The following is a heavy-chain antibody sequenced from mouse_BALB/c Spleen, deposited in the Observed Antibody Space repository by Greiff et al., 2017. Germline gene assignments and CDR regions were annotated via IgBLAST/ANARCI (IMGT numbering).Heavy chain of an antibody. CDR1: GFTFSDYY. D-gene: IGHD2-14*01. V-gene: IGHV5-4*02. CDR3: ARGRYGGAMDY. J-gene: IGHJ4*01. Sequence: EVLLVESGGGLVKPGGSLKLSCAASGFTFSDYYMYWVRQTPEKRLEWVATISDGGSYTYYPDSVKGRFTISRDNAKNNLYLQMSSLKSEDTAMYDCARGRYGGAMDYWGQGTSVTVSS. CDR2: ISDGGSYT.